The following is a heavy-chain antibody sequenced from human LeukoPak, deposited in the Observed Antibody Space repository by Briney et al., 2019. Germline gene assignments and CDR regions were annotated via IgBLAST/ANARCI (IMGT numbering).Heavy chain of an antibody. Sequence: GGSLRLSCAASGFTFDDYAMHWVRQAPGKGLEWVSGISWNSGSIGYADSVKGRFTISRDNAKNSLYLQMNSLRAEDTALYYCAKDRPSAGRGSGWYRDFDYWGQGTLVTVSS. CDR1: GFTFDDYA. J-gene: IGHJ4*02. CDR3: AKDRPSAGRGSGWYRDFDY. V-gene: IGHV3-9*01. CDR2: ISWNSGSI. D-gene: IGHD6-19*01.